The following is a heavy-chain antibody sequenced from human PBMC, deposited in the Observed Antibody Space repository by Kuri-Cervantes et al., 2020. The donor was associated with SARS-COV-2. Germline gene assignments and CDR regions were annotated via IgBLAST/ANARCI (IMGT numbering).Heavy chain of an antibody. CDR3: AKDMVAGTRGYYYYGMDV. Sequence: GESLKISCAASGFTFSNYTMNWVRQAPGKGLEWVSSISSSSTYIYYADSLKGRFTISRDNAKNSLYLQMNSLRAEDTAVYYCAKDMVAGTRGYYYYGMDVWGQGTTVTVSS. V-gene: IGHV3-21*01. J-gene: IGHJ6*02. D-gene: IGHD6-19*01. CDR1: GFTFSNYT. CDR2: ISSSSTYI.